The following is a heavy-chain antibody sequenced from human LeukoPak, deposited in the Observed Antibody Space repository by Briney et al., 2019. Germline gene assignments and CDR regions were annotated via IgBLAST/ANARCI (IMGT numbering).Heavy chain of an antibody. D-gene: IGHD5-12*01. CDR3: ARRVSRVSGYDSPLFDY. CDR1: GASISSYY. J-gene: IGHJ4*02. CDR2: INHSGST. V-gene: IGHV4-34*01. Sequence: SETLSLTCTVSGASISSYYWSWIRQPPGKGLEWIGEINHSGSTNYNPSLKSRVTISVDTSKNQFSLKLSSVTAADTAVYYCARRVSRVSGYDSPLFDYWGQGTLVTVSS.